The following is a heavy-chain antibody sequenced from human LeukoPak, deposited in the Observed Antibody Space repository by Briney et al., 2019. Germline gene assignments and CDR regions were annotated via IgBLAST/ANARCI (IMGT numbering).Heavy chain of an antibody. CDR1: GGSFSGYY. Sequence: SETLSLTCAVYGGSFSGYYWSWIRQPPGKGLEWIGEINHSGSTNYNPSLKSRVTISVDTSKNQFSLKLSSVTAADTAVYYCARHRPYYDFWSGLHLDYWGQGTLVTVSS. V-gene: IGHV4-34*01. D-gene: IGHD3-3*01. CDR3: ARHRPYYDFWSGLHLDY. J-gene: IGHJ4*02. CDR2: INHSGST.